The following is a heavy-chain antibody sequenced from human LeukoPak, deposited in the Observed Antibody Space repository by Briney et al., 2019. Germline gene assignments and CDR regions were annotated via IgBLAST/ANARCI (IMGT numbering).Heavy chain of an antibody. CDR3: ASHGQMAGNSPFFDY. CDR1: GGSISSSSYY. V-gene: IGHV4-39*01. D-gene: IGHD6-19*01. CDR2: IYYSGST. J-gene: IGHJ4*02. Sequence: PSETLSLTCTVSGGSISSSSYYWGWLRQPPGKGLEGIGSIYYSGSTYYNPSLKSRVTISEHTSKNPFSLKLSSVTAADTAVYYGASHGQMAGNSPFFDYWGQGTLVTVSS.